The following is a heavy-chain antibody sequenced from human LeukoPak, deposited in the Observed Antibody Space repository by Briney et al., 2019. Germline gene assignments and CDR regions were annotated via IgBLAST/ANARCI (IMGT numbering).Heavy chain of an antibody. CDR1: GFTFGGYG. CDR3: AKQREGTSWSPDY. J-gene: IGHJ4*02. D-gene: IGHD6-13*01. CDR2: ISYDGNDK. V-gene: IGHV3-30*18. Sequence: GSLRLSCAASGFTFGGYGMHWVRQAPGKGLEWVAVISYDGNDKYYADSVKGRFTISRDSSKNALYLQMNGLRDDDTAVYYCAKQREGTSWSPDYWGQGTLVTVSS.